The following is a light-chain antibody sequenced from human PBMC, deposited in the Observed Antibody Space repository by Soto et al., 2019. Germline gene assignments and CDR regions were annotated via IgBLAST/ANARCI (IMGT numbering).Light chain of an antibody. V-gene: IGKV1-39*01. Sequence: DIQMTQSPSSLSASVGDRVTITCRSSQSIVTYLSWYLQKPGKAPKLLIYAASNLQSGVPSRFSGSGSGTDFTLTISSLQPEDFATYFFQQSYSTPPWTFGQGTKVEIK. CDR2: AAS. J-gene: IGKJ1*01. CDR3: QQSYSTPPWT. CDR1: QSIVTY.